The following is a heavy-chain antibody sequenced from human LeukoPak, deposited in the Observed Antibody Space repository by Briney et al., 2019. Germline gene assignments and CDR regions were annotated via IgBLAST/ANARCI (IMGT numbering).Heavy chain of an antibody. J-gene: IGHJ4*02. CDR1: GGSISSYY. CDR3: ARAYGSGSCLFDY. Sequence: SETLSLTCTVSGGSISSYYWSWIRQPPGKGLEWIGYIYYSGSTNYNPSLKSRVTISVDTSKNQFSLKLSSVTAADTAVYYCARAYGSGSCLFDYWGQGTLVTVSS. D-gene: IGHD3-10*01. CDR2: IYYSGST. V-gene: IGHV4-59*01.